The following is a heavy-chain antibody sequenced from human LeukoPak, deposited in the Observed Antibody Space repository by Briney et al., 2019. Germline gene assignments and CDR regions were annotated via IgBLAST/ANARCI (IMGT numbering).Heavy chain of an antibody. J-gene: IGHJ4*02. Sequence: GGSLRLSCAASGFTFSSYAMHWVRQAPGKGPEWVAVISYDGSNKYYADSVKGRFTISRDNSKNTLYLQMNSLRAEDTAVYYCASLDDYGDYWGQGTLVTVSS. CDR1: GFTFSSYA. CDR2: ISYDGSNK. V-gene: IGHV3-30-3*01. CDR3: ASLDDYGDY.